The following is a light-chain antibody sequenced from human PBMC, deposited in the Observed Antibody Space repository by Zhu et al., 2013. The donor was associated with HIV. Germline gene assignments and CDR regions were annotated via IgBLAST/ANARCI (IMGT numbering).Light chain of an antibody. J-gene: IGKJ2*04. CDR3: QQRVNWPQCS. V-gene: IGKV3-15*01. Sequence: EIVMTQSPATLSVSPGERATLSCRASQSVSSNLAWYQQKPGQAPRLLIYGASTRATGIPARFSGSGSGTDFTLTISSLEPEDFAVYYCQQRVNWPQCSFGQGTKLEIK. CDR2: GAS. CDR1: QSVSSN.